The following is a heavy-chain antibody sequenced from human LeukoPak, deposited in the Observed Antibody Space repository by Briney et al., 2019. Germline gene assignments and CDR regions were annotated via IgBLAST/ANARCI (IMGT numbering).Heavy chain of an antibody. CDR1: GFTFSSYG. Sequence: GGSLRLSCAASGFTFSSYGMHWVREAPGKGLEWVAFIRYDGSNKYYADSVKGRFTISRDNSKNTLYLQMNSLRAEDTAVYYCAKGDCSGGSCYFDYWGQGTLVTVSS. CDR2: IRYDGSNK. J-gene: IGHJ4*02. V-gene: IGHV3-30*02. D-gene: IGHD2-15*01. CDR3: AKGDCSGGSCYFDY.